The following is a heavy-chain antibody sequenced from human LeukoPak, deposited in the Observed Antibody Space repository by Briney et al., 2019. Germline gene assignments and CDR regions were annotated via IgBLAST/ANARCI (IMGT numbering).Heavy chain of an antibody. D-gene: IGHD2/OR15-2a*01. CDR2: ISSSSSTI. CDR3: ARDSRYYAPYFDY. J-gene: IGHJ4*02. CDR1: GFTFSSYS. Sequence: GGSLRLSCVVSGFTFSSYSMNWVRQAPGKGLEWVSYISSSSSTIYYADSVKGRFTISRDNAKNSLYLQMNSLRAEDTAVYYCARDSRYYAPYFDYWGQGTLVTVSS. V-gene: IGHV3-48*01.